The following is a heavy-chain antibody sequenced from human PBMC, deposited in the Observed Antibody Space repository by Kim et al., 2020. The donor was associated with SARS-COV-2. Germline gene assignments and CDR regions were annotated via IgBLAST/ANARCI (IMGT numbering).Heavy chain of an antibody. Sequence: SETLSLTCAVSGGSISSSNWWSWVRQPPGKGLEWIGEIYHSGSTNYNPSLKSRVTISVGKSKNQFSLKLSSVTAADTAVYYCARDYYDYVWGSYRQYYFDYWGQGTLVTVSS. J-gene: IGHJ4*02. CDR1: GGSISSSNW. CDR2: IYHSGST. V-gene: IGHV4-4*02. CDR3: ARDYYDYVWGSYRQYYFDY. D-gene: IGHD3-16*02.